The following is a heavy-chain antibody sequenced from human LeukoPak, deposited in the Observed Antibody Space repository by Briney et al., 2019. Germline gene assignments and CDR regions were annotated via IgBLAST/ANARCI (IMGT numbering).Heavy chain of an antibody. CDR2: ISGSGDTT. J-gene: IGHJ4*02. CDR1: GFTFSSYA. V-gene: IGHV3-23*01. D-gene: IGHD3/OR15-3a*01. Sequence: PGGSLRLSCAASGFTFSSYAMSWVRQAPGKGQEWVSSISGSGDTTNYADSVKGRFTISRDNSKNTLYLQMNSLRAEDTAVYYCASPYALGHGYWGQGTLVTVSS. CDR3: ASPYALGHGY.